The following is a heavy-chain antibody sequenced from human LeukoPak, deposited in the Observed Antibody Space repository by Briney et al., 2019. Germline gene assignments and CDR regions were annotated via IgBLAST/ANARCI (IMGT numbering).Heavy chain of an antibody. CDR1: GFTFSSYS. Sequence: PGGSLRLSCVASGFTFSSYSMNWVRQAPGKGLECISYISSSGRTIYYADSLKGRFTVSRDNAKNSLYLRMNNLRAEDTAVYYCARGEYYFDYWGQGTLVTVSS. J-gene: IGHJ4*02. V-gene: IGHV3-48*04. CDR3: ARGEYYFDY. CDR2: ISSSGRTI.